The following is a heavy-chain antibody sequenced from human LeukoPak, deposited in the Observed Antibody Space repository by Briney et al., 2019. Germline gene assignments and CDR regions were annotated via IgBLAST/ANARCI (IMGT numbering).Heavy chain of an antibody. CDR1: GYTFTSYD. CDR3: ARGFSGSYGMDV. J-gene: IGHJ6*02. D-gene: IGHD1-26*01. CDR2: MNPNSGNT. V-gene: IGHV1-8*01. Sequence: ASVKVSCKASGYTFTSYDINWVRQATGQGLEWMGWMNPNSGNTGYAQKFQGRVTMTRNTSISTAYMELSSLRSEDTAVYYCARGFSGSYGMDVWGQGTTVTVSS.